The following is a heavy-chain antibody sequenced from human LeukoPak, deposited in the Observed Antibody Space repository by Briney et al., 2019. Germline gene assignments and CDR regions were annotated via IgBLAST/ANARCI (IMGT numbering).Heavy chain of an antibody. CDR1: GYTFSTSG. J-gene: IGHJ3*02. D-gene: IGHD2-15*01. V-gene: IGHV1-18*01. Sequence: GASAKVSCKASGYTFSTSGISWVRQAPGQGLEWMGWISAYDGNTGYAQKFQGRVTMTTDTSTGTGYMELRSLRFEDTAIYYCARGVGSAFDIWGQGTKVTVS. CDR2: ISAYDGNT. CDR3: ARGVGSAFDI.